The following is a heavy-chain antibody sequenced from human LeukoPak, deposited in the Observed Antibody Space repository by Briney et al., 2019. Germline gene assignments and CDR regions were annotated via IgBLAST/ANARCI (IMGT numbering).Heavy chain of an antibody. V-gene: IGHV3-48*03. CDR2: ISSSANTI. J-gene: IGHJ4*02. D-gene: IGHD2-15*01. CDR3: ATRSGWTFDY. CDR1: GFTFSTYE. Sequence: GGSLRLSCAASGFTFSTYEINWVRQAPGKGLEWISYISSSANTIYYADSVKGRFTISRDNAKHSLYLQMNSLRAEDTAVYYCATRSGWTFDYWGQGTLVTVSS.